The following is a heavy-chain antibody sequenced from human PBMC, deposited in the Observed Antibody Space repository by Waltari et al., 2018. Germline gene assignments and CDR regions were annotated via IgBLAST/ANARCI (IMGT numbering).Heavy chain of an antibody. CDR2: ISYDGSNK. V-gene: IGHV3-30-3*01. CDR3: ARALPGVEMATLPRGMDV. D-gene: IGHD5-12*01. CDR1: GFTFSSYA. J-gene: IGHJ6*02. Sequence: QVQLVESGGGVVQPGRSLRLSCAASGFTFSSYAMHWVRQAPGKGLEWVAVISYDGSNKYYADSVKGRFTISRDNSKNTLYLQMNSLRSEDTAVYYCARALPGVEMATLPRGMDVWGQGTTVTVSS.